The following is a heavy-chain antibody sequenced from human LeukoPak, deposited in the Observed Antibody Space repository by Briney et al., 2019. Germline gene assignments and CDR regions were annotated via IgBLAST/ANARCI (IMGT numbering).Heavy chain of an antibody. Sequence: PGGSLRLSCAASGFTFSTYGMHGVRQAPGKGLEGVAVMSYDGTNKYYADFVKGRFTISRDTSKNTLYLQMNSLRAEDTAVYYCARGYCSGGTCYPHDTFDIWGQGTMVTVSS. D-gene: IGHD2-15*01. CDR2: MSYDGTNK. CDR3: ARGYCSGGTCYPHDTFDI. J-gene: IGHJ3*02. V-gene: IGHV3-30*03. CDR1: GFTFSTYG.